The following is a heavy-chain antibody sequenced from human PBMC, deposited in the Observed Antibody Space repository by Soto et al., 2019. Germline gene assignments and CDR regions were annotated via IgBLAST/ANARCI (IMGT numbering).Heavy chain of an antibody. J-gene: IGHJ4*02. D-gene: IGHD3-10*01. CDR2: IYYSGST. Sequence: SETLSLTCTVSGGSISSSSYYWGWIRQPPGKGLEWIGSIYYSGSTYYNPSLKSRVTISVDTSKNQFSLKLSSVAAADTAVYYCARAYMVRGTIIRYFDYWGQGTLVTVSS. CDR3: ARAYMVRGTIIRYFDY. V-gene: IGHV4-39*07. CDR1: GGSISSSSYY.